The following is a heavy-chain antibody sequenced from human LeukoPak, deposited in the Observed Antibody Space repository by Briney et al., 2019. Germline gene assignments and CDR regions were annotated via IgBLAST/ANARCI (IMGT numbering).Heavy chain of an antibody. CDR3: ARGQHYGGNSKVDI. J-gene: IGHJ3*02. V-gene: IGHV1-8*01. CDR1: GYTFTSYD. CDR2: MNPNSGNT. Sequence: ASVKVSCKVSGYTFTSYDINWVRQATGQGLEWMGWMNPNSGNTGYAQKFQGRVTMTRNTSISTAYMELSSLRSEDTAVYYCARGQHYGGNSKVDIWGQGTMVTVSS. D-gene: IGHD4-23*01.